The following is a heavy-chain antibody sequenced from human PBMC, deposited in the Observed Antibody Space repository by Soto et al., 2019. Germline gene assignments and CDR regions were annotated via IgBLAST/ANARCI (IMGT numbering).Heavy chain of an antibody. CDR2: ISGFNGNT. V-gene: IGHV1-18*01. CDR1: GYTFTSYG. Sequence: ASVKVSCKTSGYTFTSYGVSWVRQAPGQGLEWLGWISGFNGNTNYANKVQGRVLLTTDASTSTAYMEFRSLRSDDTAVYYCARSPQHYYDSSGTTDYCG. J-gene: IGHJ4*01. D-gene: IGHD3-22*01. CDR3: ARSPQHYYDSSGTTDY.